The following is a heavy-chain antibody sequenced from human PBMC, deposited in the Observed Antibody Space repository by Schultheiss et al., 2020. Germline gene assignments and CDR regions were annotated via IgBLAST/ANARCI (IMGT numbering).Heavy chain of an antibody. CDR2: INPNSGGT. CDR1: GYTFTSYG. CDR3: ARSTELGWNAFDI. D-gene: IGHD7-27*01. J-gene: IGHJ3*02. V-gene: IGHV1-2*02. Sequence: ASVKVSCKASGYTFTSYGISWVRQAPGQGLEWMGWINPNSGGTNYAQKFQGRVTLTRDTSISTAYMELSRLRSDDTAVYYCARSTELGWNAFDIWGQGTMVTVSS.